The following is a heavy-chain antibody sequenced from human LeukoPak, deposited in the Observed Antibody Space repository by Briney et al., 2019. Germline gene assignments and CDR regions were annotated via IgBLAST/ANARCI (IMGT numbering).Heavy chain of an antibody. V-gene: IGHV5-51*01. CDR1: GYSFTSYW. D-gene: IGHD1-26*01. J-gene: IGHJ5*02. CDR2: IYPGDSDT. Sequence: GESLQISCKGSGYSFTSYWIGWVRQMPGKGLEWMGIIYPGDSDTRYSPSFQGQVTISADKSISTAYLQWSSLKASDTAMYYCARQELTEYNWFDPWGQGTLVTVSS. CDR3: ARQELTEYNWFDP.